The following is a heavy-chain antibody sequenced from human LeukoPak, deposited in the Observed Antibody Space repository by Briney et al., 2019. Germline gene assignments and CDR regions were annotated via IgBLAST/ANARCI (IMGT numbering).Heavy chain of an antibody. CDR3: ARVGALLPFDY. Sequence: SETLSLTCAVYGGSFSGYYWSWIRQSPGKGLEWIGEVNHIGDNHSGDTNYNPSLMGRVTISLDTSKNQFSLRLTSVTAADTAVYYCARVGALLPFDYWGQGILVTVSS. D-gene: IGHD4/OR15-4a*01. CDR2: VNHIGDNHSGDT. CDR1: GGSFSGYY. J-gene: IGHJ4*02. V-gene: IGHV4-34*01.